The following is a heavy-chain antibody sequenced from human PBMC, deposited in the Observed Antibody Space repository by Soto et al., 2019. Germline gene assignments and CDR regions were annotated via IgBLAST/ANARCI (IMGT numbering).Heavy chain of an antibody. Sequence: QVQLVESGGGVVKLGGSLRLSCAASGSGLTGNGMTWARKAPGRGWGWVAIIWYDGSNKYYADSVKGRFTISRDNSKNMVYLQMDSLRAEDTAVFYCARDGRFGEDRAWWFDLWGRGTLVSVSS. CDR1: GSGLTGNG. CDR2: IWYDGSNK. CDR3: ARDGRFGEDRAWWFDL. J-gene: IGHJ2*01. D-gene: IGHD3-10*01. V-gene: IGHV3-33*01.